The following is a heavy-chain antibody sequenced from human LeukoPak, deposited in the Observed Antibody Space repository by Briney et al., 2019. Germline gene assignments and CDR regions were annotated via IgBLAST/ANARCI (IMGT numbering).Heavy chain of an antibody. J-gene: IGHJ6*03. CDR1: GYTFTSYG. CDR2: ISAYNGNT. D-gene: IGHD6-13*01. V-gene: IGHV1-18*01. CDR3: ARDRGSSWYLYYYYYMDV. Sequence: ASVKVSCKASGYTFTSYGISWVRQAPGQGLEWMGWISAYNGNTNYAQKLQGRVTMTTDTSTSTVYMELSSLRSEDTAVYYCARDRGSSWYLYYYYYMDVWGKGTTVTISS.